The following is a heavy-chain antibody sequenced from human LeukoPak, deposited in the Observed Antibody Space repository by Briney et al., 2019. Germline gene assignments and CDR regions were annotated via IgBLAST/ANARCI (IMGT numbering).Heavy chain of an antibody. Sequence: GGSLRLSCAASGFTFSGFAMSWVRRTPGKGLEWVSGTSGSGDNTLYADSVKGRFTISRDNSKNTLYLETNSLRAEDTAIYYCAKMKGHPLPKYYMDVWGQGTTVTVSS. V-gene: IGHV3-23*01. CDR1: GFTFSGFA. D-gene: IGHD1-26*01. CDR3: AKMKGHPLPKYYMDV. CDR2: TSGSGDNT. J-gene: IGHJ6*01.